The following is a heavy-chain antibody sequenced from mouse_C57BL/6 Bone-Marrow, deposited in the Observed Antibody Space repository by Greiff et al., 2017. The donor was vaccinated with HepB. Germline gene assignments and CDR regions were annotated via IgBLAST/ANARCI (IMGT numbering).Heavy chain of an antibody. CDR2: IDPSDSYT. Sequence: QVQLQQPGAELVMPGASVKLSCKASGYTFTSYWMHWVKQRPGQGLEWIGEIDPSDSYTNYNQKFKGKSTLTVDKSSSTAYMQLSSLTSEDSAVYYCALITTVVDWYFDVWGTGTTVTVS. CDR1: GYTFTSYW. J-gene: IGHJ1*03. CDR3: ALITTVVDWYFDV. V-gene: IGHV1-69*01. D-gene: IGHD1-1*01.